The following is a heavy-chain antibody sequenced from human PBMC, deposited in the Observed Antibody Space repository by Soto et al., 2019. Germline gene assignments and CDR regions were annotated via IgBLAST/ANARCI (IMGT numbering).Heavy chain of an antibody. V-gene: IGHV4-59*08. J-gene: IGHJ6*03. D-gene: IGHD4-4*01. CDR2: IYYSGST. Sequence: SETLSLTCTVSGGSISSYYWSWIRQPPGKGLEWIGYIYYSGSTNYNPSLKSRVTISVDTSKNQFSLKLSSVTAADTAVYYCATQTTSRLYDYYYYMDVWGKGTTVTVSS. CDR3: ATQTTSRLYDYYYYMDV. CDR1: GGSISSYY.